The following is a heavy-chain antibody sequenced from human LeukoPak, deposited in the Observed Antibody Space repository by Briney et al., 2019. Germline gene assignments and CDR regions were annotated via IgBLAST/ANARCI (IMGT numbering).Heavy chain of an antibody. CDR3: ARLPGSKTFFDY. CDR1: GFTFSIHW. Sequence: GGSLRLSCAASGFTFSIHWMSWVRQAPGKGLEWVANIKQDGSDKYYVDSVRGRFTISRDNAKNSLYLQMTSLRAEDTAVYYCARLPGSKTFFDYWGQGTLVTVPP. J-gene: IGHJ4*02. CDR2: IKQDGSDK. V-gene: IGHV3-7*01. D-gene: IGHD1-26*01.